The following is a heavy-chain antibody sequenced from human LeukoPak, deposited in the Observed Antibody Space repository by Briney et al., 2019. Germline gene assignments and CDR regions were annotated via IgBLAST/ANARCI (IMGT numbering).Heavy chain of an antibody. V-gene: IGHV3-66*01. D-gene: IGHD6-19*01. CDR3: ASLWAGTHAFDI. CDR2: IHSGGYT. Sequence: GGSLRLSCAASGFTVSSNYMSWVRQAPGNGLEWVSVIHSGGYTDYADSVKGRFTISRDNSKNTLYLQMNSLRAEDTAVYYCASLWAGTHAFDIWGQGTMVTVSS. CDR1: GFTVSSNY. J-gene: IGHJ3*02.